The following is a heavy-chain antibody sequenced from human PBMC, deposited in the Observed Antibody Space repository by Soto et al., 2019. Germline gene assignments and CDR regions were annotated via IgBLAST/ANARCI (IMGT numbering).Heavy chain of an antibody. J-gene: IGHJ4*02. CDR3: VRYCSTTKCPFDY. V-gene: IGHV4-30-4*01. CDR2: IYYSGNT. D-gene: IGHD2-2*01. CDR1: GGSISSGGSY. Sequence: TLSLTCTVSGGSISSGGSYWGWIRQPPGKGLEWIGYIYYSGNTILNASLRSRLTLSVDTSKNQFSLNLSSVTAADTAVYYCVRYCSTTKCPFDYWGQGTLVTVSS.